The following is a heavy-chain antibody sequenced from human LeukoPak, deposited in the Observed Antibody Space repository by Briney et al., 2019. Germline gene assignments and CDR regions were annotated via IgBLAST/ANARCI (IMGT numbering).Heavy chain of an antibody. D-gene: IGHD5-18*01. Sequence: SETLSLTCTVSGGSMSSSTYYWGWIRQPPGKGLEWIGSIYHSGSTYYNPSLKSRVTISVDTSKIQFSLKLSSVTAADTAVYYCARHLGIQLWFFDYWGQGTLVTVSS. V-gene: IGHV4-39*01. J-gene: IGHJ4*02. CDR2: IYHSGST. CDR1: GGSMSSSTYY. CDR3: ARHLGIQLWFFDY.